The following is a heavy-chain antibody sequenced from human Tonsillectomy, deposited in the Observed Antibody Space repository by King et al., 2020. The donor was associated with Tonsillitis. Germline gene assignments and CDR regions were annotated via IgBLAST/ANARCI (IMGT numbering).Heavy chain of an antibody. V-gene: IGHV3-9*01. J-gene: IGHJ3*02. CDR2: ISWNSGSI. Sequence: QLVQSGGGLVQPGRSLRLSCAASGFTFEDYAMHWVRQAPGKGLEWVSGISWNSGSIGYADSVKGRFTISRDNAKNSLYLQMNSLRAEDTALYYCAKDIRGDYPFFAFDIWGQGTMVTVSS. CDR3: AKDIRGDYPFFAFDI. CDR1: GFTFEDYA. D-gene: IGHD4-17*01.